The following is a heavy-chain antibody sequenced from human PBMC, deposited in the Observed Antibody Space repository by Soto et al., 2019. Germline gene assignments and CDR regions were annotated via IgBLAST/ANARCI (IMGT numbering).Heavy chain of an antibody. Sequence: PGGSLRLSCAASGFTFSSYSMNWVRQAPGKGLEWVSSISSSSSYIYYADSVKGRFTISRDNAKNSLYLQMNSLRAEDTAVYYCAREGPTMIVSAEPPALYYFDYWGQGTLVTVSS. CDR3: AREGPTMIVSAEPPALYYFDY. CDR2: ISSSSSYI. V-gene: IGHV3-21*01. D-gene: IGHD3-22*01. J-gene: IGHJ4*02. CDR1: GFTFSSYS.